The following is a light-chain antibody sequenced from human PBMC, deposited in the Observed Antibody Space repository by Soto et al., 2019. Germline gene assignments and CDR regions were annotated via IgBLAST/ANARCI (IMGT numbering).Light chain of an antibody. Sequence: EIVLTQSPGTLSLSPGERATLSCRASQSVSSSYLAWYQQKPGQAPRLLIYGASSRATGIPARFSGSGSGTDFTLTISSLEPEDFAVYYCQQRSNWPITFGQGTRLEIK. J-gene: IGKJ5*01. CDR1: QSVSSSY. CDR2: GAS. CDR3: QQRSNWPIT. V-gene: IGKV3D-20*02.